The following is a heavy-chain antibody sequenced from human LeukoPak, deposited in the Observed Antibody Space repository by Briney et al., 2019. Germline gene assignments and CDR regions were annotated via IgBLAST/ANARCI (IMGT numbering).Heavy chain of an antibody. Sequence: GGSLRLSCTVSGFTFEDYGMNWVRQVPGKEPEWVSGLNWNGGGRRYADSVKGRFIISRDNAKGVLYLQLNDLRVEDTALYYCARDAVPSGRSWFDPWGRGTLVTVSS. J-gene: IGHJ5*02. CDR2: LNWNGGGR. CDR1: GFTFEDYG. CDR3: ARDAVPSGRSWFDP. D-gene: IGHD4-17*01. V-gene: IGHV3-20*04.